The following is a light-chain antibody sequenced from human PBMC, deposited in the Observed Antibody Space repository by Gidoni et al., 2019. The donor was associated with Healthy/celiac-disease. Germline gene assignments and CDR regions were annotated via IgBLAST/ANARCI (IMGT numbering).Light chain of an antibody. CDR1: QSVSSSY. V-gene: IGKV3-20*01. CDR3: QQNGSSPRT. Sequence: EIVLTQSPGTLSVSPGERATLSCRASQSVSSSYLAWYQQKPGQAPRLLLYGAASRATGIPDRIGGRGSGTDFTLTISRLEPEDFAVYYCQQNGSSPRTFGQGTKVEIK. J-gene: IGKJ1*01. CDR2: GAA.